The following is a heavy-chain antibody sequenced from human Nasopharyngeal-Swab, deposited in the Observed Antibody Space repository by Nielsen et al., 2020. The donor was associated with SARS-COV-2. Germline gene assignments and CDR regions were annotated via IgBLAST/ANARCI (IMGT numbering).Heavy chain of an antibody. CDR1: GFTFSIYS. D-gene: IGHD3-10*01. Sequence: GESLKISCAASGFTFSIYSMNWVRQAPGKGLEWVSSISSSSSYIYYADSVKGRLTISRDNAKNSLYLQMNSLRAEDTAVYYCAATLWFGELPDYWGQGTLVTVSS. CDR2: ISSSSSYI. CDR3: AATLWFGELPDY. J-gene: IGHJ4*02. V-gene: IGHV3-21*01.